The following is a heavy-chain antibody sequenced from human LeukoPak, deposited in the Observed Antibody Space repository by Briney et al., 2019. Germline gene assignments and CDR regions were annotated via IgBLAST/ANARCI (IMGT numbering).Heavy chain of an antibody. Sequence: SETLSLTCAVSGGSISSGGYSWSWIRQPPGKGLEWIGYIYHSGSTYYNPSLKSRVTTSVDRSKNQFSLKLSSVTAADTAVYYCARVVETSPDWYFDLWGRGTLVTVSS. J-gene: IGHJ2*01. CDR3: ARVVETSPDWYFDL. D-gene: IGHD2-21*02. CDR2: IYHSGST. CDR1: GGSISSGGYS. V-gene: IGHV4-30-2*01.